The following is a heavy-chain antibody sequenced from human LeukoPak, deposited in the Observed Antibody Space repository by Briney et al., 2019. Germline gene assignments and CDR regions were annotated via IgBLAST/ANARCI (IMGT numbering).Heavy chain of an antibody. D-gene: IGHD4-17*01. CDR2: ISSSSSYT. CDR1: GFTVSSYY. V-gene: IGHV3-11*05. CDR3: ARARVSLGDYVNIFDY. J-gene: IGHJ4*02. Sequence: PGGSLRLSCAASGFTVSSYYMSWVRQAPGKGLEWLSYISSSSSYTNYADSVRGRFTISRDNAKNSLYLQMNSLRAEDTAVYYCARARVSLGDYVNIFDYWGQATLVTVSS.